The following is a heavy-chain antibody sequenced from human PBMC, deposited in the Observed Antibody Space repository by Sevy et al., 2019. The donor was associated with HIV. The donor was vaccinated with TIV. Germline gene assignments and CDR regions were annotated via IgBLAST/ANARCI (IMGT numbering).Heavy chain of an antibody. Sequence: SDTLSLTCTVSGDSISSSSHYWGWIRQPPGKGLEWIGNIYYRGRTYYNPSLKNQANISVDTSKNQLSLRLDSVTAADTAVYYCARSRASDIWGQGTMVTVSS. CDR2: IYYRGRT. V-gene: IGHV4-39*01. J-gene: IGHJ3*02. CDR3: ARSRASDI. CDR1: GDSISSSSHY.